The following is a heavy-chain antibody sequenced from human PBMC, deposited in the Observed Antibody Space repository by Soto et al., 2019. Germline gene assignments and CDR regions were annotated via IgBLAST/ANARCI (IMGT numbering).Heavy chain of an antibody. D-gene: IGHD6-6*01. CDR3: ASDGRYSSYCCASDV. CDR1: GYDFSTYY. J-gene: IGHJ3*01. Sequence: EVQLVQSGAEVKKPGESLKISCKGSGYDFSTYYIGWVRQMPGKGLEWVGLIHPRDSDTRYSPYFQGQVTIAVDQSINSANLQWSSLKASDTATYSCASDGRYSSYCCASDVWGQGTKVTVSA. CDR2: IHPRDSDT. V-gene: IGHV5-51*01.